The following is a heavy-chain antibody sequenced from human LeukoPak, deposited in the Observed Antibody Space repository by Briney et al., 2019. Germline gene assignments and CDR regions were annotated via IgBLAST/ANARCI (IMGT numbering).Heavy chain of an antibody. Sequence: SETLSLTCTVSGGSISSGSYYWSWIRQPAGKGLEWIGRIYTSGSTNYNPSLKSRVTISVDTSKNQFSLKLSSVTAADTAVYYCASRTPHDILTGYYWVDYYMDVWGKGTTVTVSS. V-gene: IGHV4-61*02. D-gene: IGHD3-9*01. CDR2: IYTSGST. J-gene: IGHJ6*03. CDR1: GGSISSGSYY. CDR3: ASRTPHDILTGYYWVDYYMDV.